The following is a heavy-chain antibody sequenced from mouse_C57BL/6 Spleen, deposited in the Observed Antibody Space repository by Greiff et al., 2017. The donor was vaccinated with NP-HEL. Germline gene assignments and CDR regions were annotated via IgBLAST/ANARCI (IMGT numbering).Heavy chain of an antibody. CDR1: GYTFTSYW. V-gene: IGHV1-50*01. Sequence: QVQLQQPGAELVKPGASVKLSCKASGYTFTSYWMQWVKQRPGQGLEWIGEIGPSDSYTNYNQKFKGKATLTVDTAANTANMQLSSLTSEDSAVNDCERILWLRRWYFDVWGTGTTVTVSS. CDR3: ERILWLRRWYFDV. D-gene: IGHD2-2*01. CDR2: IGPSDSYT. J-gene: IGHJ1*03.